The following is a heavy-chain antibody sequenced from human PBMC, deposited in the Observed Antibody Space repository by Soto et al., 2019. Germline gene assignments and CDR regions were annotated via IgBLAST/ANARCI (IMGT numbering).Heavy chain of an antibody. CDR1: GYTFTNYY. D-gene: IGHD2-21*01. CDR3: ARGISPKFCSGDSCYALGAFDI. J-gene: IGHJ3*02. V-gene: IGHV1-2*02. Sequence: VASVKVSCKASGYTFTNYYIHWVRQAPGQGLEWMGWINPNSGGTNYAQRLHGRVTMTRAAPISTAYMELRRLRSDDTAVYSCARGISPKFCSGDSCYALGAFDIWGQGTVVTVSS. CDR2: INPNSGGT.